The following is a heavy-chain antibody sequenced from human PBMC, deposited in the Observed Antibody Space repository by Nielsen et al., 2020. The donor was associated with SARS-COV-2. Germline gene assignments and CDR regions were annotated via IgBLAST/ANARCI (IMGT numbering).Heavy chain of an antibody. D-gene: IGHD1-26*01. CDR1: GFTFSSYA. CDR2: ISGSGGST. V-gene: IGHV3-23*01. Sequence: GESLKISCAASGFTFSSYAMSWVRQAPGKGLEWVSAISGSGGSTYYADSVKGRFTISRDNSKNTLYLQMNSLRAEDTVVYYCASLIPPAEWELRDFDYWGQGTLVTVSS. CDR3: ASLIPPAEWELRDFDY. J-gene: IGHJ4*02.